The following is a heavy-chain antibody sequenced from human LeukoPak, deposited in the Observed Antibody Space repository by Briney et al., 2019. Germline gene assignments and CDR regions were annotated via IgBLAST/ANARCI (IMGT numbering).Heavy chain of an antibody. V-gene: IGHV1-46*01. J-gene: IGHJ4*02. Sequence: ASVTVSCKAFGYTFTSNYMHWVRQAPGQGPEWMGVISPSGGSTTYAQKFQGRVTLTRDMSTSTDYLELSSLRSEDTAVYYCARGSPPRVYYDRSGYYSYYFDYWSQGTLVTVSS. CDR3: ARGSPPRVYYDRSGYYSYYFDY. CDR2: ISPSGGST. D-gene: IGHD3-22*01. CDR1: GYTFTSNY.